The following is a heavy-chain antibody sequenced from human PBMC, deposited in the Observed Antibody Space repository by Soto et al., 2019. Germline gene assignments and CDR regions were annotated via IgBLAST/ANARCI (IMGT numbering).Heavy chain of an antibody. CDR2: IYYSGST. V-gene: IGHV4-39*01. CDR1: GGSISSSSYY. Sequence: ASETLSLTCTVSGGSISSSSYYWGWIRQPPGKGLEWIGSIYYSGSTYYNPSLKSRVTISVDTSKNQFSLKLSSVTAADTAVYYCARHGVWYNWNDVLGFDPWGQGTLVTVSS. D-gene: IGHD1-20*01. CDR3: ARHGVWYNWNDVLGFDP. J-gene: IGHJ5*02.